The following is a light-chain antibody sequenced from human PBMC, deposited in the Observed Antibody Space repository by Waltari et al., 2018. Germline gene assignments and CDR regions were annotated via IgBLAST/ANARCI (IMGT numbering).Light chain of an antibody. Sequence: CRASQTISTWLAWYQQQPGKAPKLLTYKASTVESGVPSRFSDSGSGTEYTLTISSLQPDDFATYYCQQYNSYSLLSVGGGTKVEIK. CDR2: KAS. CDR3: QQYNSYSLLS. V-gene: IGKV1-5*03. J-gene: IGKJ4*01. CDR1: QTISTW.